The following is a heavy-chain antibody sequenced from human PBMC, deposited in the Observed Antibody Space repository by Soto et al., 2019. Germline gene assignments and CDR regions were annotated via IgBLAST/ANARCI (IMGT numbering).Heavy chain of an antibody. J-gene: IGHJ4*02. CDR2: ISAYNGNT. D-gene: IGHD3-3*01. V-gene: IGHV1-18*01. CDR3: ARGHVLRFLEWLLYLDY. Sequence: GASVKVSCTASVYTFTSYGIIWVRQAKEQGLEWMGWISAYNGNTNYAQKLQGRVTMTTDTSTSTAYMELRSLRSDDTAVYYCARGHVLRFLEWLLYLDYWGQGTLVTISS. CDR1: VYTFTSYG.